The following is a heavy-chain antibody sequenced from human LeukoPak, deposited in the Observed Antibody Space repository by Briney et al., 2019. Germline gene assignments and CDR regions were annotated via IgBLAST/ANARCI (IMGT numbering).Heavy chain of an antibody. Sequence: GGSLRLSCAASGFTFDDYAMHWVRQVPGKGLEWVSGISWNSGSIGYADSVKGRFTISRDNAKNSLYLQMNSLRAEDMALYYCAKGGNYYGSGDDAFDIWGQGTMVTVSS. D-gene: IGHD3-10*01. CDR3: AKGGNYYGSGDDAFDI. V-gene: IGHV3-9*03. J-gene: IGHJ3*02. CDR2: ISWNSGSI. CDR1: GFTFDDYA.